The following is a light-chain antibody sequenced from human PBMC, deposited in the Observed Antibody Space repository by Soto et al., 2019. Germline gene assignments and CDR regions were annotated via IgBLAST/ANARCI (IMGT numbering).Light chain of an antibody. Sequence: DIQMTQSPSILSASVGDRVTITCRASRTVSNWLAWYQHQPGRAPRLLISRASTLESGVPPRFSGSGFGTEFTLTIDSLQPDDFGTYYYQQYNSYALTFGQGARLEIK. CDR1: RTVSNW. CDR3: QQYNSYALT. V-gene: IGKV1-5*03. CDR2: RAS. J-gene: IGKJ5*01.